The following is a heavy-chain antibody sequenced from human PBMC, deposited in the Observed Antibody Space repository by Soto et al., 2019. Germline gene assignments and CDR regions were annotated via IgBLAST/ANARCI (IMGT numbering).Heavy chain of an antibody. Sequence: SETLSLTCAVYGGSFGGYYWSWIRQPPGKGLEWIGEINHSGSTNYNPSLKSRVTISVDTSKNQFSLKLSSVTAADTAVYYCARGLRRNYYGSGSYDPPGDWGQGTRVTVSS. D-gene: IGHD3-10*01. CDR3: ARGLRRNYYGSGSYDPPGD. J-gene: IGHJ4*02. CDR2: INHSGST. V-gene: IGHV4-34*01. CDR1: GGSFGGYY.